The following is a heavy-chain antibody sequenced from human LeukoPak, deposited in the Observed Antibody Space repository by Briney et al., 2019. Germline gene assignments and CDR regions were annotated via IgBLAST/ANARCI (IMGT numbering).Heavy chain of an antibody. CDR2: INPSGDRT. Sequence: ASVKVSCKASGYTFTSYKMHWVRQAPGQGLEWMGKINPSGDRTNYAQKFQGRVTVTRDTSTRTVYMDLSSLRSEDTAVYYCAREEEGGTFDFWGQGTLVTVSS. CDR3: AREEEGGTFDF. D-gene: IGHD3-16*01. CDR1: GYTFTSYK. V-gene: IGHV1-46*01. J-gene: IGHJ4*02.